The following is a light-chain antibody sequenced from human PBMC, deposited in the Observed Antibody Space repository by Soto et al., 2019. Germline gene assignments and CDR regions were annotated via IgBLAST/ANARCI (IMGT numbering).Light chain of an antibody. CDR3: SSYAGNDNLL. J-gene: IGLJ3*02. CDR2: EVT. V-gene: IGLV2-8*01. CDR1: TNTVGGYNF. Sequence: QSALTQPPSASGSPGQSVTISCTGSTNTVGGYNFVSWYLQHPGKAPSLMIFEVTKRPSGVPDRFSGSKSGNTASLTVSGLQPEDEAYYYCSSYAGNDNLLFGGGTKLTVL.